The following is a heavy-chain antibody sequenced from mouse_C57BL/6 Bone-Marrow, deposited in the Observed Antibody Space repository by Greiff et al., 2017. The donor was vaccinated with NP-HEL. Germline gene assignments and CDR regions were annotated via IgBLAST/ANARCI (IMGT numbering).Heavy chain of an antibody. CDR1: GYSITSGYY. J-gene: IGHJ3*01. CDR2: ISYDGSN. D-gene: IGHD1-1*01. Sequence: EVKLQESGPGLVKPSQSLSLTCSVTGYSITSGYYWNWIRQFPGNKLEWMGYISYDGSNNYNPSLKNRISITRDTSKNQFFLKLNSVTTEDTATYYCARSFYYYGSSYAWFAYWGQGTLVTVSA. V-gene: IGHV3-6*01. CDR3: ARSFYYYGSSYAWFAY.